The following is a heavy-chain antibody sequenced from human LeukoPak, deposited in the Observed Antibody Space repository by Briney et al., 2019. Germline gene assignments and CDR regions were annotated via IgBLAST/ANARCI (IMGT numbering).Heavy chain of an antibody. D-gene: IGHD3-10*01. Sequence: SGTLSLTCAVSGGSISNNNWWTWVRQPPGKGLEWIGEIYHSGITNYNPSLKSRVAISVDTSKNQFSLRLSSVTAADTAVYYCARYTSVPPTYYYGSGSVNNAFDIWGQGTMVTVSS. J-gene: IGHJ3*02. V-gene: IGHV4-4*02. CDR1: GGSISNNNW. CDR2: IYHSGIT. CDR3: ARYTSVPPTYYYGSGSVNNAFDI.